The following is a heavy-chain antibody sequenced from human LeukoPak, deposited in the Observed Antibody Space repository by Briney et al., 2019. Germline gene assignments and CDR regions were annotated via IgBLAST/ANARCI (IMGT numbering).Heavy chain of an antibody. D-gene: IGHD3-22*01. V-gene: IGHV1-69*13. CDR3: ARHDYDSSGYYYGGRLVVLRLSYFDY. J-gene: IGHJ4*02. Sequence: ASVNVSCKASGGTFSSYAIRGVHQAPRRGVEWVGGIFLIFGAANQPPHFQGRVTITADEPTITAYMELSSVRSEDTAVYYRARHDYDSSGYYYGGRLVVLRLSYFDYWGEGALVTVS. CDR1: GGTFSSYA. CDR2: IFLIFGAA.